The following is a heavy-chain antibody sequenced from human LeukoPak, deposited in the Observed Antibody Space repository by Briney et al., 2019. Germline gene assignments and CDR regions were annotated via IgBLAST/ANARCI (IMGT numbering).Heavy chain of an antibody. V-gene: IGHV3-48*02. CDR1: GFTFSSHA. J-gene: IGHJ4*02. CDR2: ISSSSSTI. Sequence: GGSLRLSCVTSGFTFSSHAMNWVRQAPGKGLEWVSYISSSSSTIYYADSVKGRFTISRDNAKNSVYLQMSSLRDEDTAVYYCARDGITMVRGVMIDFDYWGQGNLVTVSP. D-gene: IGHD3-10*01. CDR3: ARDGITMVRGVMIDFDY.